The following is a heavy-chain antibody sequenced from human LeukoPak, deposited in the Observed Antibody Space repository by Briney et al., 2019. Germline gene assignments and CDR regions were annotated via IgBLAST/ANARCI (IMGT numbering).Heavy chain of an antibody. CDR3: AKDIAPRLGSSFLMDV. V-gene: IGHV3-30*18. J-gene: IGHJ6*04. Sequence: PGGSLRLSCAASGFTFSSYGMHWVRQAPGKGLEWVAVISYDGSNKYYADSVKGRFTISRDNSKNTLYLQMNSLRAEDTAVYYCAKDIAPRLGSSFLMDVWGKGTTVTVSS. CDR2: ISYDGSNK. D-gene: IGHD6-13*01. CDR1: GFTFSSYG.